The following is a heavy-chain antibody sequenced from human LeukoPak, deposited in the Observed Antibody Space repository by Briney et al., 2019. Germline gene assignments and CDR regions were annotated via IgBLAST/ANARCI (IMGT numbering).Heavy chain of an antibody. V-gene: IGHV1-2*06. Sequence: GSSVKVSCKASGGTFTGYYMHWVRQAPGQGLEWMGRINPNSGGTNYAQKFQGRVTMTRDTSISTAYMELSRLRSDDTAVYYCAREMITFGGVIVKLSYFDYWGQGTLVTVSS. J-gene: IGHJ4*02. D-gene: IGHD3-16*02. CDR3: AREMITFGGVIVKLSYFDY. CDR1: GGTFTGYY. CDR2: INPNSGGT.